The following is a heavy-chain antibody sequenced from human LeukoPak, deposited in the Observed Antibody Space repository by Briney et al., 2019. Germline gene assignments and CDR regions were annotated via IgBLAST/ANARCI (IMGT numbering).Heavy chain of an antibody. Sequence: PGGSLRLSCAASGFTFDDYAMNWVRQAPGKGLEWVSGITWNSGSTGYADSVKGRFTISRDNAKNSLYLQMNSLRAEDTAVYYCARMGYSSSGYYYYGMDVWGQGTTVTVSS. CDR2: ITWNSGST. CDR3: ARMGYSSSGYYYYGMDV. J-gene: IGHJ6*02. V-gene: IGHV3-9*01. D-gene: IGHD6-6*01. CDR1: GFTFDDYA.